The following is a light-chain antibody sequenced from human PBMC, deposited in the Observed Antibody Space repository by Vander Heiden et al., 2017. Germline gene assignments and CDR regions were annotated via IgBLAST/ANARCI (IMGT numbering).Light chain of an antibody. CDR3: QKHNGYPPT. Sequence: IQLTQSPSFLSASVGASVTITCRASQGISSFLAWYQQKPGKAPKLLIYAASTLQGGVPSRFSGSGSGTEFTLTISSLQPEDFATYYCQKHNGYPPTFGPGTKVDIK. CDR1: QGISSF. CDR2: AAS. V-gene: IGKV1-9*01. J-gene: IGKJ3*01.